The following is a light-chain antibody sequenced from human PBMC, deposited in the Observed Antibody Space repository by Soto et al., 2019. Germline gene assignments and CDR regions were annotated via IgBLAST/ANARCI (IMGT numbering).Light chain of an antibody. CDR3: SSYTTASPLGV. CDR2: DVS. V-gene: IGLV2-14*03. J-gene: IGLJ1*01. CDR1: SSDVGGYEY. Sequence: QSALTQPASVSGSPGQSITISCTGTSSDVGGYEYVSWYQQHPGKAPKRIIYDVSDRPSGVSNRFSGSKSGNTASLAISGLQAEDEADYYGSSYTTASPLGVFGTGTKLTVL.